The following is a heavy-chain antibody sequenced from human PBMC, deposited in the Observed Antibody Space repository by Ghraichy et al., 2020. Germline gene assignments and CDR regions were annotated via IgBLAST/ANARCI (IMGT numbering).Heavy chain of an antibody. Sequence: GESLNISCAASGFTFSSYWMHWVRQAPGKGLVWVSRINSDGSSTNYADSVEGRFTISRDNAKNTLYLQMNSLRAEDTAMYYCARVGLVGTTIGYFDYWGQGTLVTVSS. V-gene: IGHV3-74*01. CDR3: ARVGLVGTTIGYFDY. CDR2: INSDGSST. J-gene: IGHJ4*02. D-gene: IGHD1-26*01. CDR1: GFTFSSYW.